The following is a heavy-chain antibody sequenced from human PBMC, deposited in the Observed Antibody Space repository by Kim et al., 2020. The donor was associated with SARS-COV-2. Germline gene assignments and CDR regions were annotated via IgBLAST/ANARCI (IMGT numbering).Heavy chain of an antibody. CDR2: IKSKTDGGTT. CDR1: GFTFSNAW. CDR3: TRDYYYGSGSYWGYYYYYGMDV. J-gene: IGHJ6*02. Sequence: GGSLRLSCAASGFTFSNAWMSWVRQAPGKGLEWVGRIKSKTDGGTTDYAAPVKDRFTISRDDSKNTLYLQMNSLKTEDTAVYYCTRDYYYGSGSYWGYYYYYGMDVWGQGTTVTVSS. V-gene: IGHV3-15*01. D-gene: IGHD3-10*01.